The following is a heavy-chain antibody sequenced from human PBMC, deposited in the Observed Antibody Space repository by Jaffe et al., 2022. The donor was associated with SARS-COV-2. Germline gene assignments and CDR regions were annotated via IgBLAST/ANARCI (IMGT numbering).Heavy chain of an antibody. CDR1: GFTFSSYA. J-gene: IGHJ5*02. CDR2: ISYDGSNK. V-gene: IGHV3-30*04. D-gene: IGHD2-8*01. CDR3: ARAHPSGGDIVLIGAWFDP. Sequence: QVQLVESGGGVVQPGRSLRLSCAASGFTFSSYAMHWVRQAPGKGLEWVAVISYDGSNKYYADSVKGRFTISRDNSKNTLYLQMNSLRAEDTAVYYCARAHPSGGDIVLIGAWFDPWGQGTLVTVSS.